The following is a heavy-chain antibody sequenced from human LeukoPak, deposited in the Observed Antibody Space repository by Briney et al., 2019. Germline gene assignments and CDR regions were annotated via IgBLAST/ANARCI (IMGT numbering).Heavy chain of an antibody. Sequence: GGSLRLSCAASGFTVSSNYMSWVRQAPGKGLEWVPVIYSGGSTYYADSVKGRFTISRDNSKNTLYLQMNSLRAEDTAVYYCARDQRYCSSTSCYGYYGMDVWGQGTTVTVSS. V-gene: IGHV3-66*01. J-gene: IGHJ6*02. CDR3: ARDQRYCSSTSCYGYYGMDV. D-gene: IGHD2-2*01. CDR2: IYSGGST. CDR1: GFTVSSNY.